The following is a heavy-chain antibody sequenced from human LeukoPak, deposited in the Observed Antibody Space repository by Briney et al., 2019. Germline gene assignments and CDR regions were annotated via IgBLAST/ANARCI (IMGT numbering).Heavy chain of an antibody. CDR1: GFTFSSYN. Sequence: GGSLRLSCAASGFTFSSYNMNWVRQAPEKGLEWISSISGSSAYIYYADSVKGRFTISRDNAKNSLYLQMNSLRADDTAVYYCVRIPNSANFPNWFDPGGQGTLVTVSS. CDR2: ISGSSAYI. CDR3: VRIPNSANFPNWFDP. V-gene: IGHV3-21*01. D-gene: IGHD2/OR15-2a*01. J-gene: IGHJ5*02.